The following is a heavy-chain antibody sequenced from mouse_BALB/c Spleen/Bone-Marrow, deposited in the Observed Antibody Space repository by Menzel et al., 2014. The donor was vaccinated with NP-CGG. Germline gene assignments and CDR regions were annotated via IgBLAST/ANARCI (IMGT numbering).Heavy chain of an antibody. CDR2: INPSNGGT. Sequence: VQLQQSGAELVKPGASVKLSCKASGYTFTSYYLYWVKQRPGQALEWIGEINPSNGGTNFNERFKSRPTLTVDKSFSTAYMQLSSLTSEDSAVYYCTRLPHWGQGTSVTVS. CDR1: GYTFTSYY. J-gene: IGHJ4*01. CDR3: TRLPH. V-gene: IGHV1-53*01.